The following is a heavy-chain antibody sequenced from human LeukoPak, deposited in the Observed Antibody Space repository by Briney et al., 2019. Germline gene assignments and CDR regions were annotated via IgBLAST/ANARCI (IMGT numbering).Heavy chain of an antibody. J-gene: IGHJ4*02. CDR3: ARGRFDY. CDR1: GFTFSNYA. CDR2: SSSNGRNT. V-gene: IGHV3-64*01. Sequence: GGSLRLSCAASGFTFSNYAMHWVRQAPGKGLEYVSASSSNGRNTYYANYVKGRFTIARDNSKNTVDLQMGSLRAEDTAVYCCARGRFDYWGQGTLVTVSS. D-gene: IGHD3-10*01.